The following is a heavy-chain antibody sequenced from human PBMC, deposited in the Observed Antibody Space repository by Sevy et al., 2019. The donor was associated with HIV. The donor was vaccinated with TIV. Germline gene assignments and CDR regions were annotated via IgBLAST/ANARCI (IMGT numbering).Heavy chain of an antibody. Sequence: GGSLRLSCAASGFTFMSYAIHWVRQGPGKGLEWVAVISYDGSNKYYADSVKGRFTISRDNSKDTLYLQMNSLRADDTASYYCARDWGIAVAGNTYGLDHWGQGTTVTVSS. J-gene: IGHJ6*02. V-gene: IGHV3-30-3*01. CDR1: GFTFMSYA. D-gene: IGHD6-19*01. CDR3: ARDWGIAVAGNTYGLDH. CDR2: ISYDGSNK.